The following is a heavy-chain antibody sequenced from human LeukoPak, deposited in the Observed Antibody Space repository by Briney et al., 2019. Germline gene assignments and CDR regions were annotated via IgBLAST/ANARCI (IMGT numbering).Heavy chain of an antibody. Sequence: PSETLSLTCAVYGASFSGYYWSWIRQPPGKGLEWIGEINHSGSTNYNPSLKSRVTISVDTSKNQFSLKLSSVTAADTAVYYCARGPFRAAALLGCWGQGTLVTVSS. J-gene: IGHJ4*02. V-gene: IGHV4-34*01. CDR1: GASFSGYY. D-gene: IGHD6-13*01. CDR2: INHSGST. CDR3: ARGPFRAAALLGC.